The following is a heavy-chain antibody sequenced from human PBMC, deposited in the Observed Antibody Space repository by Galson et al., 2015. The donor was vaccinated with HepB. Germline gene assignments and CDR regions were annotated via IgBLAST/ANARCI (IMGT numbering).Heavy chain of an antibody. D-gene: IGHD2-2*01. CDR1: GYTFSGNY. J-gene: IGHJ6*03. CDR3: ARNEYCGTTSCFSMDV. V-gene: IGHV1-2*02. CDR2: INPNSGGT. Sequence: SVKVSCKASGYTFSGNYMHWVRQAPGQGLEWMGWINPNSGGTTFAQKFQGRVIMTSDTSISTAYMELSSLRSDDTAVYYCARNEYCGTTSCFSMDVWGKGTTVTVSS.